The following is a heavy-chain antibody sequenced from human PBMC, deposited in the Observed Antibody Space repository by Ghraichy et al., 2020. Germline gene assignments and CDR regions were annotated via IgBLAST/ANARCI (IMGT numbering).Heavy chain of an antibody. Sequence: SQTLSLTCAVYGGSFSGYYWSWIRQPPGKGLGWIGEINHSGSTNSNPSLKSRVTISVATSKNQFYLKLSSVTAADTAVYYCSRGTAVHYYYGMDVWGQGTTLPVS. CDR3: SRGTAVHYYYGMDV. CDR2: INHSGST. V-gene: IGHV4-34*01. J-gene: IGHJ6*02. CDR1: GGSFSGYY. D-gene: IGHD4-23*01.